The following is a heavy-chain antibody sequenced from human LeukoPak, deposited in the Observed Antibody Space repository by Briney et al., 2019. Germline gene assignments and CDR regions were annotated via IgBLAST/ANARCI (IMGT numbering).Heavy chain of an antibody. CDR2: TYYRSKWYN. D-gene: IGHD6-19*01. Sequence: SQTLSLTCAISGDGVSSNSAAWNWIRQSPSRGLEWLGRTYYRSKWYNDYAVSVKSRITINPDTSKNQFSLQLNSVTPEDTAVYYCARVGYSSVWTPFAMDVWGQGTTVTVSS. V-gene: IGHV6-1*01. J-gene: IGHJ6*02. CDR1: GDGVSSNSAA. CDR3: ARVGYSSVWTPFAMDV.